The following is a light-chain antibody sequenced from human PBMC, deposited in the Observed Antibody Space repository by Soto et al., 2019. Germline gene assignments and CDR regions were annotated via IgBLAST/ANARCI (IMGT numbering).Light chain of an antibody. CDR1: NIGSKS. CDR2: DDR. J-gene: IGLJ2*01. Sequence: SYELTQPPSVSVAPGQTAMMTCGGNNIGSKSVHWYQQKPRQAPVLVVYDDRDRPSGLPERFSGSNSGNTATLTISTVAVGDEADYYWHVCDSSSTHVDFGGGTKLTVL. V-gene: IGLV3-21*02. CDR3: HVCDSSSTHVD.